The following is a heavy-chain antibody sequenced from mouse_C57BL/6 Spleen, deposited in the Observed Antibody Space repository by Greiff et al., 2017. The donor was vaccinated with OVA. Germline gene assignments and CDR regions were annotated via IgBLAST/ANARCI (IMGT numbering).Heavy chain of an antibody. J-gene: IGHJ3*01. D-gene: IGHD2-1*01. Sequence: QVQLQQSGAELARPGASVKLSCKASGYTFTSYGISWVKQRTGQGLEWIGEIYPRSGNTYYNEKFKGKATLTADKSSSTAYMALRSLTSEDSAVYFCANLYGNYEAYWGQGTLVTVSA. CDR3: ANLYGNYEAY. V-gene: IGHV1-81*01. CDR1: GYTFTSYG. CDR2: IYPRSGNT.